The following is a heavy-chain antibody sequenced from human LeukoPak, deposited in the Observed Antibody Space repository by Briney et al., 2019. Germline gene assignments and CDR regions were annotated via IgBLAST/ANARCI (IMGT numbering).Heavy chain of an antibody. CDR2: INHSGST. CDR1: GGSFSGYY. CDR3: ARGAPGYPLRFLEWLNHYYYYYYMDV. Sequence: SETLSLTCAVYGGSFSGYYWSWIRQPPGEGLEWIGEINHSGSTNYNPSLKSRVTISVDTSKNQFSLKLSSVTAADTAVYYCARGAPGYPLRFLEWLNHYYYYYYMDVWGKGTTVTVSS. D-gene: IGHD3-3*01. J-gene: IGHJ6*03. V-gene: IGHV4-34*01.